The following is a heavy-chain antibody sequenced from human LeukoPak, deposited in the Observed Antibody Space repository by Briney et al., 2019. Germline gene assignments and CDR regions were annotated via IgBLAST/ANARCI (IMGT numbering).Heavy chain of an antibody. D-gene: IGHD6-6*01. J-gene: IGHJ4*02. V-gene: IGHV3-7*04. CDR1: GFTLSRYW. CDR2: ILQDGSGK. Sequence: GGSLRLSCAPPGFTLSRYWMSWVRQTPGKGLERVALILQDGSGKHYVASVKGRFTISRDNAKNSVYLQMNGLRAEDTAVYYCARAGAYSSSSPAGLWGQGTLDTVSS. CDR3: ARAGAYSSSSPAGL.